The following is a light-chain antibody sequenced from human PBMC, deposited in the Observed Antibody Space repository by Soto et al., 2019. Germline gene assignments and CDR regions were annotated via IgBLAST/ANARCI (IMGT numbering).Light chain of an antibody. CDR2: DVG. J-gene: IGLJ1*01. CDR3: DLFTSEGYV. V-gene: IGLV2-14*03. CDR1: SSDVGGYNY. Sequence: QSALTQPASVSGSPGQSITISCIGTSSDVGGYNYVSWYQQHPGKAPKLMIYDVGTRPPGVSSRFSGSKSDNTASLTISGLQAEDEADYYCDLFTSEGYVFGTGTKVTVL.